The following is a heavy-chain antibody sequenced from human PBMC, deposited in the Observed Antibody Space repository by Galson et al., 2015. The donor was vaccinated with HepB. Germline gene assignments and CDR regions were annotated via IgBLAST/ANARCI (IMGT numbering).Heavy chain of an antibody. D-gene: IGHD3-22*01. CDR3: ARDSHWGITMIVVVYGPAFDI. Sequence: SVKVSCKASGYTFTGYYMHWVRQAPGQGLEWMGRINPNSGGTNYAQKFQGRVTMTRDTSISTAYMELSRLRSDDTAVYYCARDSHWGITMIVVVYGPAFDIWGQGTMVTVSS. J-gene: IGHJ3*02. V-gene: IGHV1-2*06. CDR2: INPNSGGT. CDR1: GYTFTGYY.